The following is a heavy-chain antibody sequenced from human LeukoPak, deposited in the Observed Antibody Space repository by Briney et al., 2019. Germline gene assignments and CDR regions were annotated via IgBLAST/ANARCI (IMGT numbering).Heavy chain of an antibody. CDR1: GFTFRTYL. D-gene: IGHD3-10*02. J-gene: IGHJ3*02. Sequence: GGFLRLSCAASGFTFRTYLMNWVRQAPGKGLEWVSSISSSSSYIYYTDSVKGRFTISRDNAKNSLYLQMNSLRAEDTAVYYCARGQPTRFGELLLTFDIWGQGTMVTVSS. CDR2: ISSSSSYI. V-gene: IGHV3-21*01. CDR3: ARGQPTRFGELLLTFDI.